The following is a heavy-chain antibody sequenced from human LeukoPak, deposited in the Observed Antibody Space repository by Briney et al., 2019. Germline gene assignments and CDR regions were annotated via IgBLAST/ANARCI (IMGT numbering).Heavy chain of an antibody. D-gene: IGHD6-19*01. CDR1: GGSISSSY. CDR3: ARLKGYSSGWYPSYYFDY. Sequence: ASETLSLTCIVSGGSISSSYWSWIRQPPGKGLEWIGYIYYTGSTNYNPSLKSRVTISVDTSKNQFSLKLSSVTAADTAVYYCARLKGYSSGWYPSYYFDYWGQGTLVTVSS. J-gene: IGHJ4*02. CDR2: IYYTGST. V-gene: IGHV4-59*08.